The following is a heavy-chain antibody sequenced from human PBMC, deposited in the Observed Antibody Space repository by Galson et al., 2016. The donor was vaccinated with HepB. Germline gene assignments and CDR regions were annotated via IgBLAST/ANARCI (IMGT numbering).Heavy chain of an antibody. V-gene: IGHV3-74*01. D-gene: IGHD1-1*01. J-gene: IGHJ6*02. Sequence: SLRLSCAASGFTFSSYWMYWVRQAPGKGLVWVSRIDSAGTSTSYADSVKGRFTMSRDNARNTLYLHMSRLRPEDTAVYYCAKVRSNWNAGLGYGMDVWGQGTTVTVSS. CDR1: GFTFSSYW. CDR2: IDSAGTST. CDR3: AKVRSNWNAGLGYGMDV.